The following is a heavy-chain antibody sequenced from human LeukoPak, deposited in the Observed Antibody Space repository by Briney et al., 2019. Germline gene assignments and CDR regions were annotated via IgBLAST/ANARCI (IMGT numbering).Heavy chain of an antibody. D-gene: IGHD3-3*02. CDR2: IYYSEYTSNKGST. CDR3: ARYVLVTNWFDP. V-gene: IGHV4-61*03. J-gene: IGHJ5*02. Sequence: SETLSLTCTVSGGSIINSYYWSWIRQSPGKGLEWIGYIYYSEYTSNKGSTNYNPSLKSRVTISGDTSNNYFSLRLSSVTAADTAVYYCARYVLVTNWFDPWGQGTLVTVSS. CDR1: GGSIINSYY.